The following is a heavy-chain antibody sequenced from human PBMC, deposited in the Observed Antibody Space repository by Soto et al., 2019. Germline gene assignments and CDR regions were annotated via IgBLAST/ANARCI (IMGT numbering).Heavy chain of an antibody. J-gene: IGHJ3*02. CDR1: GFTFSSYG. Sequence: PGGSLRLSCAASGFTFSSYGMHWVRQAPGKGLEWVAVIWYDGSNKYYADSVKGRFTISRDNSKNTLYLQMNSLRGEDTAVYYCIAAEDGAFDIWGQGTMVTVSS. CDR2: IWYDGSNK. CDR3: IAAEDGAFDI. V-gene: IGHV3-33*01. D-gene: IGHD6-6*01.